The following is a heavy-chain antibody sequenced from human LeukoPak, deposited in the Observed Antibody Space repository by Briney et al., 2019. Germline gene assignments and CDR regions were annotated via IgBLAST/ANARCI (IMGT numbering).Heavy chain of an antibody. D-gene: IGHD3-3*01. CDR2: IYTSGST. CDR3: ARDVGDRRTFWGGYLNWFDP. Sequence: SETLSLTCTVSGGSISSGSYYWSWIRQPAGKGLEWIGRIYTSGSTNYNPSLKSRVTISVDTSKNQFSLKLSSVTAADTAVYYCARDVGDRRTFWGGYLNWFDPWGQGTLVTVSS. V-gene: IGHV4-61*02. CDR1: GGSISSGSYY. J-gene: IGHJ5*02.